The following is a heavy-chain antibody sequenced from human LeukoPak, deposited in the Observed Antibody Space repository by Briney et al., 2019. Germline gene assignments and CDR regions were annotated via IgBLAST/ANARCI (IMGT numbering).Heavy chain of an antibody. V-gene: IGHV3-23*01. Sequence: GGSLRLSCAASGFTFSTYTMSWVRQRPGKGLEWVSTISPSGDITQYADSVKDHFTISRDNSESTLFLQMTSLRAEDTAVYYCARKSSGHYPFDCWGQGTLVTVSS. CDR2: ISPSGDIT. D-gene: IGHD3-22*01. CDR3: ARKSSGHYPFDC. CDR1: GFTFSTYT. J-gene: IGHJ4*02.